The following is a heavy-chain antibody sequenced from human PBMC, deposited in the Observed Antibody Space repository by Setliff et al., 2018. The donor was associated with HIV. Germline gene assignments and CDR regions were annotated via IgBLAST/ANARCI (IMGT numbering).Heavy chain of an antibody. CDR3: ARGGYYTSGTWFDP. CDR2: ISPNTGDT. J-gene: IGHJ5*02. CDR1: GYTFTDYF. V-gene: IGHV1-2*02. Sequence: GASVKVSCKTAGYTFTDYFLQWVRQAPGQGLGWIGWISPNTGDTGIALKFQGRVTMTRDTSTSTTYLELDRLTYDDTAIYYCARGGYYTSGTWFDPWGQGTLVTVSS. D-gene: IGHD3-10*01.